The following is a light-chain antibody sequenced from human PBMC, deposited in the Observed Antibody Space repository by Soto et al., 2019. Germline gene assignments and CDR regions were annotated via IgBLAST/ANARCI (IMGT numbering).Light chain of an antibody. Sequence: QSVLTQPASVSGSPGQSITISCTGTSSDVGNYNLVSWYQQHPGKAPKVMIHEGSKRPSGVSNRFSGSKSGNTASLTISGLQAEDEADYYCCSYAGSSTLLYVFGTGTKLTVL. J-gene: IGLJ1*01. CDR1: SSDVGNYNL. V-gene: IGLV2-23*01. CDR2: EGS. CDR3: CSYAGSSTLLYV.